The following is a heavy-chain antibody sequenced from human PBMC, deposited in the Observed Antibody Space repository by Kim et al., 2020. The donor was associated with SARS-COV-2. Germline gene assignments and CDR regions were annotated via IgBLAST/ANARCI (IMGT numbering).Heavy chain of an antibody. CDR3: AKDLYDSGGYYYSALDY. D-gene: IGHD3-22*01. J-gene: IGHJ4*01. V-gene: IGHV3-30*18. CDR1: GFTFSNYG. CDR2: ISYDGSNK. Sequence: GGSLRLSCAASGFTFSNYGMHWVRQAPGKGLEWVAIISYDGSNKYYADSVKGRFTISRDNSKNTLYLQMNSLRAEDTAVYYCAKDLYDSGGYYYSALDY.